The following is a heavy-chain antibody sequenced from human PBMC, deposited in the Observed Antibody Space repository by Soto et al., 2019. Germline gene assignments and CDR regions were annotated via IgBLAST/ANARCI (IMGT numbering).Heavy chain of an antibody. D-gene: IGHD3-10*01. Sequence: EVQMVESGGGLGQPGGSLRLSCAASGFSVSDNHVSWVRQAPGKGLEWVSVFYSDGTRYYADSVKGQFTITSHSSRNTVYLQMNSLRTEDTAVYYCARVPWFTPRQYSMDLWGKGTTVTVSS. V-gene: IGHV3-53*04. CDR1: GFSVSDNH. CDR2: FYSDGTR. CDR3: ARVPWFTPRQYSMDL. J-gene: IGHJ6*04.